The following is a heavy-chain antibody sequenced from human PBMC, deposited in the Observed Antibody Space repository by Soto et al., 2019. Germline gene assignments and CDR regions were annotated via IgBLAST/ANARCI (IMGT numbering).Heavy chain of an antibody. CDR2: IYYSGST. CDR3: ARAQASGFSVS. D-gene: IGHD3-10*01. CDR1: GGSISSGDYY. Sequence: QVQLQESGPGLVKPSQTLSLTCTVSGGSISSGDYYWSWIRQPPGKGLEWIGYIYYSGSTYYNPSLNSRVIISAHTPKNQFSLKLSSVTAEDTAVYNCARAQASGFSVSWGQGTLVTVSS. V-gene: IGHV4-30-4*01. J-gene: IGHJ4*02.